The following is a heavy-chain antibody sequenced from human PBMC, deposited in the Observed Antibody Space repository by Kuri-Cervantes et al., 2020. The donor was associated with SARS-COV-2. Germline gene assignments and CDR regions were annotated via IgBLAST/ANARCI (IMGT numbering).Heavy chain of an antibody. D-gene: IGHD6-6*01. CDR1: GFTFTSSA. Sequence: SVKVSCKASGFTFTSSAVQWVRQARGQRLEWIGWIVVGSGNTNYAQKFQERVTMTRDTSTSTVYMELSSLRSEDTAVYYCARVGGRYSSSPYNWLDPWGQGTLVTVSS. CDR2: IVVGSGNT. CDR3: ARVGGRYSSSPYNWLDP. V-gene: IGHV1-58*01. J-gene: IGHJ5*02.